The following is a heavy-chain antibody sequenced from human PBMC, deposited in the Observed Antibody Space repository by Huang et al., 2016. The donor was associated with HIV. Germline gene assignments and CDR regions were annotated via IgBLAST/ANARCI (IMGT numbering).Heavy chain of an antibody. V-gene: IGHV4-34*02. CDR1: GGTFNRYY. D-gene: IGHD3-16*01. CDR2: FSQTLTV. Sequence: QVQLQQWGAGLLKLSETLSLTCAVYGGTFNRYYWTWVRQAPGKELVWLGGFSQTLTVKYDPDLGSRVTLLVGPSKYQFSRKLTSVSAAGRADYFCARLPTEAIMIGSFFNFWGRGNPGSVSS. J-gene: IGHJ4*02. CDR3: ARLPTEAIMIGSFFNF.